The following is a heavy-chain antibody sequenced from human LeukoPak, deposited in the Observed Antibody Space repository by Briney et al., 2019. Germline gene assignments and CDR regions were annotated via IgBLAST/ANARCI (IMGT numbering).Heavy chain of an antibody. Sequence: PSQTLSLTCTVSGGSISSGGYYWRWIRQHPGKGLEWIGYIYYSGSTYYNPSLKSRVTISVDTSKNQFSLKLSSVTAADTAVYYCARGPDDYGDYPDAFDIWGQGTMVTVSS. J-gene: IGHJ3*02. CDR3: ARGPDDYGDYPDAFDI. D-gene: IGHD4-17*01. V-gene: IGHV4-31*03. CDR1: GGSISSGGYY. CDR2: IYYSGST.